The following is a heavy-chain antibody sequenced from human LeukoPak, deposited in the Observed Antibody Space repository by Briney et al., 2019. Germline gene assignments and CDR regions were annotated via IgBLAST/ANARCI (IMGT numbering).Heavy chain of an antibody. V-gene: IGHV1-8*01. Sequence: ASVKVSCKASGYTFTSYDINWVRQATGQGLEWMGWMNPNSGNTGYAQKFQGRVTMTRNASISTAYVELSSLRSEDTAVYYCARSRGYCSSTSCYRGYYYGMDVWGQGTTVTVSS. CDR2: MNPNSGNT. CDR3: ARSRGYCSSTSCYRGYYYGMDV. J-gene: IGHJ6*02. D-gene: IGHD2-2*01. CDR1: GYTFTSYD.